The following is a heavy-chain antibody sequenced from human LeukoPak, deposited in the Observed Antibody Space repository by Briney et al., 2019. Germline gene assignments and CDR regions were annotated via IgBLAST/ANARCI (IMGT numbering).Heavy chain of an antibody. V-gene: IGHV3-13*01. CDR3: ARAGGYYAFDI. J-gene: IGHJ3*02. Sequence: GGSLRLSCAASGFTFSSYDMHWVRHAPGKGLEWVSAIYTAGDTNYPASAKGRFTISRENAKNTSYLQMNSLSAEDTAVYYCARAGGYYAFDIWGQGTMVTVSS. D-gene: IGHD2-21*02. CDR2: IYTAGDT. CDR1: GFTFSSYD.